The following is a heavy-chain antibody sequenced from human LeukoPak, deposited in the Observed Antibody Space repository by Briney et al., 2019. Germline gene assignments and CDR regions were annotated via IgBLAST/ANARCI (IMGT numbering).Heavy chain of an antibody. J-gene: IGHJ5*02. V-gene: IGHV4-34*01. CDR3: ARDNVLRFLEWPRGWFDP. D-gene: IGHD3-3*01. Sequence: SETLSLTCAVYGGSFSGYYRSWIRQPPGKGLEWIGEINHSGSTNYNPSLKSRVTISVDTSKNQFSLKLSSVTAADTAVYYCARDNVLRFLEWPRGWFDPWGQGTLVTVSS. CDR1: GGSFSGYY. CDR2: INHSGST.